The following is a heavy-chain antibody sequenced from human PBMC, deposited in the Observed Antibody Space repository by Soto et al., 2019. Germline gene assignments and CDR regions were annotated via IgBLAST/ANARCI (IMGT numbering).Heavy chain of an antibody. CDR2: FDPEDGET. Sequence: GASVKVSCKVSGYTLTELSMHWVRQAPGKGLEWMGGFDPEDGETIYAQKFQGRVTMTEDTSTDTAYMELSSLRSEGTAVYYCATGLVGATRFDYWGQGTLVTVSS. CDR3: ATGLVGATRFDY. D-gene: IGHD1-26*01. V-gene: IGHV1-24*01. CDR1: GYTLTELS. J-gene: IGHJ4*02.